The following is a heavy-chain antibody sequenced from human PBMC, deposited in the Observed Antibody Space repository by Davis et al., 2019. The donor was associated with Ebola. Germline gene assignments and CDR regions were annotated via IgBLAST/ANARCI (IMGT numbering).Heavy chain of an antibody. Sequence: ASVKVSCKASGYTFTTYAISWVRQAPGQGLEWMGWISAYNGNTNYEQKLQDRVTMTTDTSTSTAYMELRSLRSDDTAIYYCARQREYSYGSFYYYYMDVWGKGTTVTVSS. CDR3: ARQREYSYGSFYYYYMDV. V-gene: IGHV1-18*04. J-gene: IGHJ6*03. CDR1: GYTFTTYA. D-gene: IGHD5-18*01. CDR2: ISAYNGNT.